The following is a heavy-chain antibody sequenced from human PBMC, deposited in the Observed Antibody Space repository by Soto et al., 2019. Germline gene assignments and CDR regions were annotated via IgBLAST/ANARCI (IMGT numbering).Heavy chain of an antibody. V-gene: IGHV4-34*01. CDR2: INHSGST. J-gene: IGHJ6*02. D-gene: IGHD5-12*01. CDR3: AAEEGGYSGYDRRYYYYGMDV. CDR1: GGSFSGYY. Sequence: SETLSLTCAVYGGSFSGYYWSWIRQSPGKGLEWIGEINHSGSTNYNPSLKSRVTISVDTSKNQFSLKLSSVTAADTAVYYCAAEEGGYSGYDRRYYYYGMDVWGQGTTVTVSS.